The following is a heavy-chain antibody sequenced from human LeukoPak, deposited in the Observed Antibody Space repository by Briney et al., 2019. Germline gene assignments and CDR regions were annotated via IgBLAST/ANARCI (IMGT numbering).Heavy chain of an antibody. CDR2: IYYSGST. CDR3: ARRTTVTTGIGDNWFDP. J-gene: IGHJ5*02. V-gene: IGHV4-39*01. D-gene: IGHD4-17*01. Sequence: PSETLSLTCTVSGGSFSSSNYYWGWIRQPPGKGLEWIGSIYYSGSTYYNPSLKSRVTISVDTSKNQFSLNPSSVTAADTAVYYCARRTTVTTGIGDNWFDPWGQGTLVTVSS. CDR1: GGSFSSSNYY.